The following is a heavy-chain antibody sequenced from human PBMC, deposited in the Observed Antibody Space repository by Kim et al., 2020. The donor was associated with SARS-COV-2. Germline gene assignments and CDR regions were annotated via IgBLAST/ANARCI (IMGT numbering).Heavy chain of an antibody. J-gene: IGHJ4*02. D-gene: IGHD6-13*01. V-gene: IGHV3-15*01. CDR1: GFTFSNAW. CDR3: TTGGGGQQLDFDY. CDR2: IKSKTDGGTT. Sequence: GGSLRLSCAASGFTFSNAWMSWVRQAPGKGLEWVGRIKSKTDGGTTDYAAPVKGRFTISRDDSKNTLYLQMNSLKTEDTAVYYCTTGGGGQQLDFDYWGQGTLVTVSS.